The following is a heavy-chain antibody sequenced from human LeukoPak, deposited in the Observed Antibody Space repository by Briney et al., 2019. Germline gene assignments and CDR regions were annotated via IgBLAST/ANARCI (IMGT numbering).Heavy chain of an antibody. CDR1: GFTFSSYA. CDR3: AKVGLYCSGGSCYPSYFDY. J-gene: IGHJ4*02. D-gene: IGHD2-15*01. CDR2: ISGSGGST. Sequence: PGGSLRLSCAASGFTFSSYAMSWVRQAPGKGLEWVSAISGSGGSTYYADSVKGRFTISRDNSKNTLYLQMNSPRAEDTAVYYCAKVGLYCSGGSCYPSYFDYWGQGTLVTVSS. V-gene: IGHV3-23*01.